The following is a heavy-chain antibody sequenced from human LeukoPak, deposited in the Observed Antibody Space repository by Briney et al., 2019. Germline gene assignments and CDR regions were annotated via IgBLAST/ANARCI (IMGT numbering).Heavy chain of an antibody. CDR3: AKDHGSSDWYYFDY. Sequence: GGSLRLSCAASGFIFSNYAMNWVRQAPGKGLEWVSSITSTSSFRYYADSVKGRFTISRDNSKNTLYLQMNTLRADDTAVYYCAKDHGSSDWYYFDYWGQGTLVTVSS. CDR1: GFIFSNYA. J-gene: IGHJ4*02. CDR2: ITSTSSFR. D-gene: IGHD6-13*01. V-gene: IGHV3-21*03.